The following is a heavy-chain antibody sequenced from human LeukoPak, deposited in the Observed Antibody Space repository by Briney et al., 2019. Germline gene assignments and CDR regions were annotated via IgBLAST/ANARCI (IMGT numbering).Heavy chain of an antibody. D-gene: IGHD3-22*01. CDR1: GGSISSSSYY. Sequence: SETLSLTCTVSGGSISSSSYYWGWIRQPPGKGLEWIGSIYYSGSTYYNPSLKSRVTISVDTSKNQFSLRLSSVTAADTAVYYCARASYSYDISGWVPFDYWGQGTLVTVSS. V-gene: IGHV4-39*07. J-gene: IGHJ4*02. CDR2: IYYSGST. CDR3: ARASYSYDISGWVPFDY.